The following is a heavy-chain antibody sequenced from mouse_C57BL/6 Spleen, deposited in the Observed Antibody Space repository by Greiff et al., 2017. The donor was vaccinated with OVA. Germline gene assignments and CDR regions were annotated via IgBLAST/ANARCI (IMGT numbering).Heavy chain of an antibody. Sequence: QVQLQQPGAELVKPGASVKLSCKASGYTFTSYWMQWVKQRPGQGLEWIGEIDPSDSYTNYNQKFKGKATLTLDTSSSTAYMQLSSLTSEDYAVYYCARGDYSKLDYFGYWGQGTTLTVSS. CDR3: ARGDYSKLDYFGY. V-gene: IGHV1-50*01. D-gene: IGHD2-5*01. J-gene: IGHJ2*01. CDR2: IDPSDSYT. CDR1: GYTFTSYW.